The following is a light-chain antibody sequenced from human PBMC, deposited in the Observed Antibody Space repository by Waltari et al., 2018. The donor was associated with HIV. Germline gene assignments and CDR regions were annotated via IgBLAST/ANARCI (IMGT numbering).Light chain of an antibody. J-gene: IGKJ4*01. Sequence: AIRMTQSPSSFSASTGDRVTITCRASQGISSYLAWYQQKPGKAPKLLIYAASTLQSGVPSRFSGSGSGTDFTLTISCLQSEDFATYYCQQYYSYLPLTFGGGTKVEIK. CDR2: AAS. CDR1: QGISSY. V-gene: IGKV1-8*01. CDR3: QQYYSYLPLT.